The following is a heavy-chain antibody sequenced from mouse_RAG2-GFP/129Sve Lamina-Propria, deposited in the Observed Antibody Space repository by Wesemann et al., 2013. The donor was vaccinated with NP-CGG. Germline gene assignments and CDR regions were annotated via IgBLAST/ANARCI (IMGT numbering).Heavy chain of an antibody. V-gene: IGHV1-81*01. Sequence: QVQLQQSGPELVKPGASVKLSCKASGYTFTSYGISWVKQRTGQGLEWIGEIYPRSGNTYYNEKFKGKATLTAEKSSSTAYMQLSSLTSEDSAVYYCARGDFNWDGDYWGQGTTLTVSS. CDR1: GYTFTSYG. D-gene: IGHD4-1*02. CDR3: ARGDFNWDGDY. J-gene: IGHJ2*01. CDR2: IYPRSGNT.